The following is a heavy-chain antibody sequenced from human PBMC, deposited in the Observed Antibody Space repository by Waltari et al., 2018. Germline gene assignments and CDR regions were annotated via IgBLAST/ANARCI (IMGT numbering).Heavy chain of an antibody. D-gene: IGHD2-2*01. CDR1: GGSFRGNY. Sequence: QVQLQQWGAGLLKPSETLSLTCAVYGGSFRGNYWSWIRPPPYKGLEWVGEINHSGSANYNPSLKSRVTISVDTSKNQFSLKLDSVTAADTAVYYCAARGDIIVVPAALDYWGQGTLVTVSS. V-gene: IGHV4-34*01. CDR3: AARGDIIVVPAALDY. CDR2: INHSGSA. J-gene: IGHJ4*02.